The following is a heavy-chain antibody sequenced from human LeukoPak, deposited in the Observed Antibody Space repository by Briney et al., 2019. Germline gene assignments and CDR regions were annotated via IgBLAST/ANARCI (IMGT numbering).Heavy chain of an antibody. CDR1: GYTFTSYD. D-gene: IGHD6-19*01. Sequence: ASVKVSCKASGYTFTSYDINWVRQATGQGLEWMGWMNPNSGNTGYAQKIQGRVTMTRNTSISTAYMELSSLRSEDTAVYYCATWIAVAVGFDYWGQGTLVTVS. J-gene: IGHJ4*02. V-gene: IGHV1-8*01. CDR3: ATWIAVAVGFDY. CDR2: MNPNSGNT.